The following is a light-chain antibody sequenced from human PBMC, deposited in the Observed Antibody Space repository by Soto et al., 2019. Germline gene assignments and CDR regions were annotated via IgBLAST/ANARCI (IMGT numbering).Light chain of an antibody. CDR3: QQYNSFPAT. CDR1: QNIYNS. Sequence: DIQMTQSPSSLSASLGDRVTITCRTSQNIYNSLNWYQQKAGRAPAVLIYGASNLQGGVPLRFSGSGSGTDFTLTISGLQPEDSATYICQQYNSFPATFGQVTRVEFK. J-gene: IGKJ1*01. V-gene: IGKV1-39*01. CDR2: GAS.